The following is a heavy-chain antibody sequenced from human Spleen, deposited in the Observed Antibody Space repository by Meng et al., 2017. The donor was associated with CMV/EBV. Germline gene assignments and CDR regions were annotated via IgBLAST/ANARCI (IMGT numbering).Heavy chain of an antibody. V-gene: IGHV4-34*01. Sequence: SETLSLTCAVYGGSFNGYFWSWIRQPPGKGLEWIGEINHTGSVNYNPSVKSRVTMSVDRSKNQFSLQLTSLTAADTAVYYCARGPDHGTLFGYLIMPADYHGLDAWGQGTTVTVSS. D-gene: IGHD3-3*01. J-gene: IGHJ6*02. CDR1: GGSFNGYF. CDR3: ARGPDHGTLFGYLIMPADYHGLDA. CDR2: INHTGSV.